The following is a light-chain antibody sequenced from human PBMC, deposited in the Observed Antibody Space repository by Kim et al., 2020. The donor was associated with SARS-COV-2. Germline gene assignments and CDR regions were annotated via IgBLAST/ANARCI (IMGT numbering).Light chain of an antibody. J-gene: IGLJ1*01. V-gene: IGLV2-18*02. CDR3: FSFTSSGSFV. CDR1: TSDIGNYNR. Sequence: GHSVSISCLGSTSDIGNYNRVSWYQQSPGTAPKLLIYEVTKRPSGVPDRFSGSKSDNTASLTISGLQPEDEADYSCFSFTSSGSFVFGTGTKVTVL. CDR2: EVT.